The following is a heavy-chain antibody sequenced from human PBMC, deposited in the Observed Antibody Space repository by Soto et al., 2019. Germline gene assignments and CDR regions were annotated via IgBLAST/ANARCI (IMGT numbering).Heavy chain of an antibody. CDR1: GYSFDNYW. D-gene: IGHD1-26*01. J-gene: IGHJ6*02. Sequence: PGESLKISCEGSGYSFDNYWIGWVRQMPGKGLEWMAIIYPADSDSRYGPSFQGQVTISADQSISTAYLQWSSLRASDTAIYYCVRYRSRDYYYGMDVWGQGTTVTVSS. V-gene: IGHV5-51*01. CDR2: IYPADSDS. CDR3: VRYRSRDYYYGMDV.